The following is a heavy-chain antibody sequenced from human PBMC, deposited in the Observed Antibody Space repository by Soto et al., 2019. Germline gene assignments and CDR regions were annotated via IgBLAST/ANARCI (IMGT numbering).Heavy chain of an antibody. CDR2: IIPIFGTA. J-gene: IGHJ4*02. CDR1: GGTFSSYA. CDR3: ARGAYYDFWSGPFDY. V-gene: IGHV1-69*13. D-gene: IGHD3-3*01. Sequence: SVKVSCKASGGTFSSYAISWVRQAPGQGLEWMGGIIPIFGTANYAQKFQGRVTITADESTSTAYMELSSLRSEDTAVYYCARGAYYDFWSGPFDYWGQGTLVTVSS.